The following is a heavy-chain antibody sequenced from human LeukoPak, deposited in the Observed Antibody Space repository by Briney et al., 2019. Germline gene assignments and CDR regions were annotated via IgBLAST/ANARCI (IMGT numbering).Heavy chain of an antibody. Sequence: GGSPRLSCAASGFTFSSYGMHWVRQAPGKGLEWVAVISYDGSNKYYADSVKGRFTISRDNSKNTLYLQMNSLRAEDTAVYYCAKDGEWLRLTYYFDYWGQGTLVTVSS. CDR2: ISYDGSNK. CDR3: AKDGEWLRLTYYFDY. J-gene: IGHJ4*02. V-gene: IGHV3-30*18. CDR1: GFTFSSYG. D-gene: IGHD5-12*01.